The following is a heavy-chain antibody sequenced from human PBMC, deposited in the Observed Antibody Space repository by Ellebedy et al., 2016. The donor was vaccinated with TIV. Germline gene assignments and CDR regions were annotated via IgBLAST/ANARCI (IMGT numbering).Heavy chain of an antibody. CDR3: ARGGWELLHAFDI. D-gene: IGHD1-26*01. CDR2: ISSSSSYI. J-gene: IGHJ3*02. V-gene: IGHV3-21*04. Sequence: GGSLRLXCAASGFTFSSYSMNRVRQAPGKGLEWVSSISSSSSYIYYADSVKGRFTISRDNAKNSLYLQMNSLRAEDTAVYYCARGGWELLHAFDIWGQGTMVTVSS. CDR1: GFTFSSYS.